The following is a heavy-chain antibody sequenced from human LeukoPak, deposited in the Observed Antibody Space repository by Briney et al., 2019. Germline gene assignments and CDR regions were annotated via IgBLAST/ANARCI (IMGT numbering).Heavy chain of an antibody. J-gene: IGHJ4*02. CDR1: GYTFTGYY. CDR3: ARGSRYFDWLLYY. CDR2: INPNSGGT. Sequence: EASVKVSCKASGYTFTGYYMHWVRQAPGQGHEWMGWINPNSGGTNYAQKFQGWVTMTRDTFISTAYMELSRLRSDDTAVYYCARGSRYFDWLLYYWGQGTLVTVSS. V-gene: IGHV1-2*04. D-gene: IGHD3-9*01.